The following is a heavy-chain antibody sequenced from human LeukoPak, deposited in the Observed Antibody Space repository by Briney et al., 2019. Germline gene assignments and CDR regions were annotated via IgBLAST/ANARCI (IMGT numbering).Heavy chain of an antibody. Sequence: GGSLRLSCAASGFTFSSYSMNWVRQAPGKGLEWVSYISSSSSTIYYADSVKGRFTISRDNAKNSLYLQMNSLRAEDTAVYYCARTPMVRGVWIDYWGQGTLVTVSS. V-gene: IGHV3-48*04. CDR2: ISSSSSTI. CDR3: ARTPMVRGVWIDY. D-gene: IGHD3-10*01. CDR1: GFTFSSYS. J-gene: IGHJ4*02.